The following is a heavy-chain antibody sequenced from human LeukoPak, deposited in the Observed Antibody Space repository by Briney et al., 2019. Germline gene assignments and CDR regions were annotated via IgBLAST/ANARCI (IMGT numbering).Heavy chain of an antibody. CDR3: AREDERFESGSYIRVYDY. CDR1: GGSISSYY. V-gene: IGHV4-59*01. CDR2: IYYSGST. Sequence: SETLSLTCTVSGGSISSYYWSWIRQPPGKGLEWIGYIYYSGSTNYNPSLKSRVTISVDTSKNQFSLKLSSVTAADTAVYHCAREDERFESGSYIRVYDYWGQGTLVTVSS. J-gene: IGHJ4*02. D-gene: IGHD1-26*01.